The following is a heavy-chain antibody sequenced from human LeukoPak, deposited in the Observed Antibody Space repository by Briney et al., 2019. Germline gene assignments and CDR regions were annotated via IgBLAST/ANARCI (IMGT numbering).Heavy chain of an antibody. J-gene: IGHJ3*02. CDR3: ARTLSSWFLFKSAFDI. V-gene: IGHV4-39*01. CDR1: RGSISSTTYY. Sequence: PSETLSLTCTVSRGSISSTTYYWGWIRQPPGKGLEWIGSISYSGSAYYNTSLKSRLTISVDTSKNQFSLNLTSVTAADTAVYYCARTLSSWFLFKSAFDIWGQGTMVTVSS. D-gene: IGHD6-13*01. CDR2: ISYSGSA.